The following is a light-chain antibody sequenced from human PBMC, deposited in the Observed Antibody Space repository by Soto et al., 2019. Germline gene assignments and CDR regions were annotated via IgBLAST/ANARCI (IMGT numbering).Light chain of an antibody. CDR2: DVT. V-gene: IGLV2-11*01. CDR3: CSYADNYFSV. J-gene: IGLJ1*01. Sequence: QSALTQPRSVSGSPGQSVTISCTGTTSDVGGYDYVSWYQHHPRKAPKLIIYDVTQRPSGIPDRFSGSKSGNTASLTISGLQADDEADYHCCSYADNYFSVFGTGTKVTVL. CDR1: TSDVGGYDY.